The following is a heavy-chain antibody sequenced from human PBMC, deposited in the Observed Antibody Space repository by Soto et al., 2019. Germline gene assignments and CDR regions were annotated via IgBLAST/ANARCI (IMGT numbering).Heavy chain of an antibody. V-gene: IGHV4-39*01. Sequence: LSLTCSVSGGSISSSKNYWGWIRQPPGKGLEWIGTISYSGSTYYNPSLNGRVITSADTSKNQFSLELSSLTAADTAVYYCSRRYSFGSGKYGVDVWGRGTMVTVSS. D-gene: IGHD3-10*01. CDR2: ISYSGST. CDR1: GGSISSSKNY. CDR3: SRRYSFGSGKYGVDV. J-gene: IGHJ6*02.